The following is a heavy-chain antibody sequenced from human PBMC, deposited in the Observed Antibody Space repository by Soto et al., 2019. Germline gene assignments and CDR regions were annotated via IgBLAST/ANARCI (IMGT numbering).Heavy chain of an antibody. J-gene: IGHJ4*02. CDR1: GGSVNSGDYY. CDR3: AREYSNSPEAFDS. D-gene: IGHD1-26*01. V-gene: IGHV4-61*08. CDR2: IYSSGRT. Sequence: SETLSLTCTVSGGSVNSGDYYWSWIRQPPGKGLEWIGYIYSSGRTNYNPSLMSRVTISLDTSRNQFSLKLSSVTAADTAVFFCAREYSNSPEAFDSWGQGTLVTVSS.